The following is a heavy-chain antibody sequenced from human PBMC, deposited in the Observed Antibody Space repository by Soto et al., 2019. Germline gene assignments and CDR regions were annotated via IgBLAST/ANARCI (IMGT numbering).Heavy chain of an antibody. CDR3: AKDTHYYDMLTGFDY. D-gene: IGHD3-9*01. CDR2: ISWNGNSI. V-gene: IGHV3-9*01. J-gene: IGHJ4*02. CDR1: GFTFKDHA. Sequence: GGSLRLSCAASGFTFKDHAMHWVRQAPGKGLEWVSSISWNGNSIGYADSVKGRFTISRDNGKNSLYLQMNSLRAEDTALYYCAKDTHYYDMLTGFDYWGQGTMVTVYS.